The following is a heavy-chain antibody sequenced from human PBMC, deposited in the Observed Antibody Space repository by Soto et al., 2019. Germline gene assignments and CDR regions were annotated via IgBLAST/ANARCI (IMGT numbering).Heavy chain of an antibody. Sequence: EVQLLESGGGLVQPGGSLRLSCAASGCTLSSYAMSWVRQAPGKGLEWVSAISGSGGSTYYADSVKGRFTISRDNSKNTLYLQMNSLRAEDTAVYYCAYYYGSGALLAYFDYWGQGTLVTVSS. CDR1: GCTLSSYA. CDR2: ISGSGGST. D-gene: IGHD3-10*01. V-gene: IGHV3-23*01. CDR3: AYYYGSGALLAYFDY. J-gene: IGHJ4*02.